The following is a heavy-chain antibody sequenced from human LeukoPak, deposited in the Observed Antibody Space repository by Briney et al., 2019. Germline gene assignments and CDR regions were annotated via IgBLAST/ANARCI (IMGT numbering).Heavy chain of an antibody. D-gene: IGHD2-15*01. CDR3: ARDYRYCSGGSCYSWGFYFDY. CDR2: INPNSGGT. J-gene: IGHJ4*02. Sequence: ASVQVSCTASGYTFTGYYMHWVRQARGQGLEWMGWINPNSGGTNYAQKFQGRVTMTRDTSISTAYLELSRLRSDDTAVYYCARDYRYCSGGSCYSWGFYFDYWGQGTLVTVSS. CDR1: GYTFTGYY. V-gene: IGHV1-2*02.